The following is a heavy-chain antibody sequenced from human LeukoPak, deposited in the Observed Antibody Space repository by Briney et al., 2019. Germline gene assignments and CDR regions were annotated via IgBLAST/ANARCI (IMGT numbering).Heavy chain of an antibody. CDR3: ATGGRSFTEIDY. D-gene: IGHD6-6*01. Sequence: GESLKISCKASGYSFTTYWIVWVRQMPGKGLEWMGTIYPSDSDTRYSPSFQGQVTISADKSITTAYLQWRSLKASDTAMYYCATGGRSFTEIDYWGQGTLVTVSS. V-gene: IGHV5-51*01. CDR2: IYPSDSDT. CDR1: GYSFTTYW. J-gene: IGHJ4*02.